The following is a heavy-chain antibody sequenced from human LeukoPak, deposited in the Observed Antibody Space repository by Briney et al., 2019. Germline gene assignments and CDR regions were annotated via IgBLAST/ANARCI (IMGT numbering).Heavy chain of an antibody. J-gene: IGHJ4*02. CDR3: AGDLARDYDSSGYPGY. CDR2: IRYDGSNK. D-gene: IGHD3-22*01. CDR1: GFTFSSYG. Sequence: PGGSLRLSCAASGFTFSSYGMHWVRQAPGKGLEWVAFIRYDGSNKYYADSVKGRFTISRDNAKNSLYLQMNSLRAEDTAVYYCAGDLARDYDSSGYPGYWGQGTLVTVSS. V-gene: IGHV3-30*02.